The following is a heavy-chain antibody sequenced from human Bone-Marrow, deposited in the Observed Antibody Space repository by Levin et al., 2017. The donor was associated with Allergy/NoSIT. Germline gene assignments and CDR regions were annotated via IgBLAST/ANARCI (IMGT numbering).Heavy chain of an antibody. D-gene: IGHD6-13*01. Sequence: GESLKISCAASGFTFANHAMTWVRHAPGKGLEWVSTIRPNSVRTYFADSVKGRFTVSRDDSMNMMYLQMNSLRVDDAAVYYCAEEQGASGWYTVDFWGQGTLVTVSS. CDR1: GFTFANHA. CDR2: IRPNSVRT. J-gene: IGHJ4*02. CDR3: AEEQGASGWYTVDF. V-gene: IGHV3-23*01.